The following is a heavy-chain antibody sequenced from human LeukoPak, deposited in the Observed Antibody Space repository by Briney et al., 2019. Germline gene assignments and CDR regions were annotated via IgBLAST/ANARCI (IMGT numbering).Heavy chain of an antibody. CDR2: IYYSGST. D-gene: IGHD3-10*01. CDR3: ARPRLLYGSGPILV. CDR1: GDSISSSSYY. V-gene: IGHV4-39*01. J-gene: IGHJ4*02. Sequence: SETLSLTCTVSGDSISSSSYYWGWIRQPPGKGLEWIGTIYYSGSTYYNPSLKSRVTISVDTSKNQFSLKLSSVTAADTAVYYCARPRLLYGSGPILVWGQGTLVTVSS.